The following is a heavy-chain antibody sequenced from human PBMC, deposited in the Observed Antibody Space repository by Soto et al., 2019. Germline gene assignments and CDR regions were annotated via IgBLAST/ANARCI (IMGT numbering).Heavy chain of an antibody. J-gene: IGHJ6*02. D-gene: IGHD1-26*01. CDR1: GGSISSSNW. CDR2: IYHSGST. V-gene: IGHV4-4*02. Sequence: TSETLSLTCAVSGGSISSSNWWSWVRQPPGKGLEWIGEIYHSGSTNYNPSLKSRVTISVDNSKNQFSLKLSSVTAADTAVFYCARVSGSYYYGMDVWGQGTTVT. CDR3: ARVSGSYYYGMDV.